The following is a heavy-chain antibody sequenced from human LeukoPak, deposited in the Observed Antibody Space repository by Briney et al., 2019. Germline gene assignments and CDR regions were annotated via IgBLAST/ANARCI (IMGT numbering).Heavy chain of an antibody. CDR2: IYTSGST. V-gene: IGHV4-61*02. CDR3: ARDGSGSYWVGAGEYYYYYYMDV. CDR1: GGSISSSSYY. Sequence: PSETLSLTCTVSGGSISSSSYYWGWIRQPAGKGLEWIGRIYTSGSTNYNPSLKSRVTMSVDTSKNQFSLKLSSVTAADTAVYYCARDGSGSYWVGAGEYYYYYYMDVWGKGTTVTISS. J-gene: IGHJ6*03. D-gene: IGHD3-10*01.